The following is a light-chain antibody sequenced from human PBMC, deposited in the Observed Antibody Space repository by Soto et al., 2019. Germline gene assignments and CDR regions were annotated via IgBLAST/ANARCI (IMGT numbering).Light chain of an antibody. Sequence: DIVMTQSPATLSVAPGERVTFSCRASQGVSRKLAWYQHKPGQAPRILISGASTGTTGIPARFSASGSGTECTLTISSLQSEDCAIYYGQQYHTWPITFGGGTKVEIK. CDR2: GAS. CDR3: QQYHTWPIT. CDR1: QGVSRK. J-gene: IGKJ4*01. V-gene: IGKV3-15*01.